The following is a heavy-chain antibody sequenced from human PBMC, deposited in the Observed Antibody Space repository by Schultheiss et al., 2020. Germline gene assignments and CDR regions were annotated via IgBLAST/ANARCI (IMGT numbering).Heavy chain of an antibody. CDR3: ARDLFSGAFDY. CDR2: INTNTGNP. CDR1: GYTFTSYG. V-gene: IGHV7-4-1*02. J-gene: IGHJ4*02. Sequence: ASVKVSCKASGYTFTSYGISWVRQAPGQGLEWMGWINTNTGNPTYAQGFTGRFVFSLDTSVSTAYLQISSLKAEDTAVYYCARDLFSGAFDYWGQGTLVTVSS. D-gene: IGHD6-25*01.